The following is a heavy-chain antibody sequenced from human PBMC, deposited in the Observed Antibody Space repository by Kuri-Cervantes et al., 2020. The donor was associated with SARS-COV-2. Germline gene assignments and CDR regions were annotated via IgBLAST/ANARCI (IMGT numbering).Heavy chain of an antibody. CDR3: ARIHWGPQHYYFDY. V-gene: IGHV1-2*02. CDR2: INPNSGGT. Sequence: ASVKVSCKASGYTFTGYYMHWVRQAPGQGLEWMGWINPNSGGTNYAQKFQGRVTMTRDTSISTAYMELSRLRSDDTAVYYCARIHWGPQHYYFDYWGQGTLVTVSS. J-gene: IGHJ4*02. D-gene: IGHD3-16*01. CDR1: GYTFTGYY.